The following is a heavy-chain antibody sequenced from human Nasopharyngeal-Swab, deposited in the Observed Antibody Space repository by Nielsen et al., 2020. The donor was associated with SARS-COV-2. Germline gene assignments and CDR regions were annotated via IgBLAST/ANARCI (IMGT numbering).Heavy chain of an antibody. J-gene: IGHJ6*02. D-gene: IGHD3-10*01. Sequence: GGSRRLSWAAFGFTFSSYSMNWVRQAPGKGLEWVSYISSSSSTIYYADSVKGRFTISRDNAKNSLYLQMNSLRAEDTAVYYCARGMWFRELSTTFYYYGMDVWGQGTTVTVSS. CDR2: ISSSSSTI. CDR1: GFTFSSYS. V-gene: IGHV3-48*04. CDR3: ARGMWFRELSTTFYYYGMDV.